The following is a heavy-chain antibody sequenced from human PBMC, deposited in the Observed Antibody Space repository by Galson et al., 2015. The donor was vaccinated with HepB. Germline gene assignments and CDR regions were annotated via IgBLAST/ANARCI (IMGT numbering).Heavy chain of an antibody. V-gene: IGHV5-10-1*01. CDR2: LDPSDSYT. J-gene: IGHJ6*02. D-gene: IGHD3-10*01. CDR3: ARLGRGSGTYSLYYSFYGMDV. CDR1: EYNFASYW. Sequence: QSGAEVKKPGESLRISCKGSEYNFASYWITWVRQMPGKGLEWMGNLDPSDSYTNYSPSFQGHVIFSADKSISTAYLQWSSLNTSDSAMYYCARLGRGSGTYSLYYSFYGMDVWGQGTPVTVSS.